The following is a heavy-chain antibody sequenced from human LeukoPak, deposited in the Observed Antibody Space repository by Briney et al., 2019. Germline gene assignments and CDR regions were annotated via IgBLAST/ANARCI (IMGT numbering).Heavy chain of an antibody. CDR2: ISGGGIRT. J-gene: IGHJ4*02. CDR1: GFTFSSYG. CDR3: ARRSGGPSPFDY. Sequence: GGSLRLSCAASGFTFSSYGMAWVRQAPRKGLEWVSDISGGGIRTDYADSVKGRFTISRDNSRHTLYLQMNSLRAEDTAVYYCARRSGGPSPFDYWGQGTLVTVSS. V-gene: IGHV3-23*01. D-gene: IGHD3-3*01.